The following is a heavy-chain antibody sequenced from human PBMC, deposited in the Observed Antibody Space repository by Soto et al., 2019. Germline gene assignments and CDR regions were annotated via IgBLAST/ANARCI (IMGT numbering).Heavy chain of an antibody. CDR3: AREAVGRDYGDDYGMDV. CDR2: IYYSGST. V-gene: IGHV4-30-4*01. D-gene: IGHD4-17*01. Sequence: PSETLSLTCTVSGGSISSGDSYWSWIRQPPGKGLEWIGYIYYSGSTYYNPSHKSRVTISVDTSKNQFSLKLSSVTAADTAVYYCAREAVGRDYGDDYGMDVWGQGTTVTVSS. J-gene: IGHJ6*02. CDR1: GGSISSGDSY.